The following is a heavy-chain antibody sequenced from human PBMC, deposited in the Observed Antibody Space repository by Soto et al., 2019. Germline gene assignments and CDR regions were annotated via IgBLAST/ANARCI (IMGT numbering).Heavy chain of an antibody. CDR2: ISYDGSNK. V-gene: IGHV3-30*18. CDR1: GFTFSSYG. Sequence: GGSLRLSCAASGFTFSSYGMHWVRQAPGKGLEWVAVISYDGSNKYYADSVKGRFTISRDNSKNTLYLQMNSLRAEDTAVYYCAKDLLYYYYMDDWGKGTTVTVSS. CDR3: AKDLLYYYYMDD. J-gene: IGHJ6*03.